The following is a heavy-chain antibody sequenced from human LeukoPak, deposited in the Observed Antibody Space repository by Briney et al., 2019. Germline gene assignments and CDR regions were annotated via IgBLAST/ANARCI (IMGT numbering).Heavy chain of an antibody. CDR1: GYSFTSYS. CDR2: IDPRDAYT. Sequence: GESLKISGKGSGYSFTSYSISGARQMPGRGLEWMGRIDPRDAYTNYSPSFQGHVTISANKSVGTAYLQWSSLKSSDTAMYHCARQTGGSPGAFDPWGQGTLVTVSS. D-gene: IGHD3-16*01. J-gene: IGHJ5*02. V-gene: IGHV5-10-1*01. CDR3: ARQTGGSPGAFDP.